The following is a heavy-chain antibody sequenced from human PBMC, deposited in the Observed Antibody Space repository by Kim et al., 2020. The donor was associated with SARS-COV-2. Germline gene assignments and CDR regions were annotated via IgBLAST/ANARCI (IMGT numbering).Heavy chain of an antibody. CDR2: INTNTGNP. CDR3: ARGTGTSYDILAYYYYGMDV. V-gene: IGHV7-4-1*02. D-gene: IGHD3-9*01. J-gene: IGHJ6*02. CDR1: GYTFTSYA. Sequence: ASVKVSCKASGYTFTSYAMNWVRQAPGQGLEWMGWINTNTGNPTYAQGFTGRFVFSLDTSVSTAYLQISSLKAEDTAVYYCARGTGTSYDILAYYYYGMDVWGQGTTVTVSS.